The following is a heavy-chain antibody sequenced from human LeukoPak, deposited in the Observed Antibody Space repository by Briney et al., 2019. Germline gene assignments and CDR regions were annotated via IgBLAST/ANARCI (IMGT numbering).Heavy chain of an antibody. CDR3: AKGQELDDGVFDS. D-gene: IGHD1-1*01. Sequence: GGSLRPSCAASGFTFTRIAMSLVRQAPGKGLEWVSAIRSNGETVYNADSVKGRFTVSRDNSRQRLFLQMSSLRVEDTATYYCAKGQELDDGVFDSWGQGTLVTVSS. CDR1: GFTFTRIA. CDR2: IRSNGETV. J-gene: IGHJ4*02. V-gene: IGHV3-23*01.